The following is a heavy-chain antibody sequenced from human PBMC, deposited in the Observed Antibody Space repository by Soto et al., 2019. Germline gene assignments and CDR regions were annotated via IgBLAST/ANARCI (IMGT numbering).Heavy chain of an antibody. CDR3: ARAGPRGSSGPPRYYGMDV. CDR2: IIPIFGTA. J-gene: IGHJ6*02. D-gene: IGHD3-22*01. Sequence: QVQLVQSGAEVKKPGSSVKVSCKASGGTFSSYAISWVRQAPGQGLEWMGGIIPIFGTANYAQKFQGRVTITADESTSTAYMELSSLRSEDTAVYYCARAGPRGSSGPPRYYGMDVWGQGTTVTVSS. V-gene: IGHV1-69*01. CDR1: GGTFSSYA.